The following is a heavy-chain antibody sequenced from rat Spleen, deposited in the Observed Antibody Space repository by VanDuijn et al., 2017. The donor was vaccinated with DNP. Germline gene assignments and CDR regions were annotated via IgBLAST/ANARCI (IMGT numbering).Heavy chain of an antibody. D-gene: IGHD1-11*01. J-gene: IGHJ2*01. CDR1: GFTFSNFG. CDR2: ISPSGSRP. Sequence: EVQLVESGGGLVQSGRSQKLSCAASGFTFSNFGMHWIRQAPTKGLEWVASISPSGSRPYSPDSVKGRFTISRDNAKSTLYLQMDSLRSEDTATYYCAKADGGPGGQGVMVTVSS. CDR3: AKADGGP. V-gene: IGHV5-19*01.